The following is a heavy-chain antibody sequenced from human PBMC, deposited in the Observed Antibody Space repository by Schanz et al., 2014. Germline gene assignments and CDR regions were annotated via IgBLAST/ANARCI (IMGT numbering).Heavy chain of an antibody. Sequence: QVQLVQSGAEVKKPGASVKVSCEASGYTFTSYYIHWFRQAPGQGLEWMGKINPSSGTTRIAQKFQGRVTMTRDTSTSTVNMELSSLRSEDTAVYYCARGGFFDSTSFDSWGQGTLVTVSS. D-gene: IGHD2-2*01. CDR3: ARGGFFDSTSFDS. V-gene: IGHV1-46*03. J-gene: IGHJ4*02. CDR2: INPSSGTT. CDR1: GYTFTSYY.